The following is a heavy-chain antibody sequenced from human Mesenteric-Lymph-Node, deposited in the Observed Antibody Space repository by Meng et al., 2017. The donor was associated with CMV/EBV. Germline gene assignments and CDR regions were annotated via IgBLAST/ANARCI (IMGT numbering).Heavy chain of an antibody. J-gene: IGHJ4*02. V-gene: IGHV1-8*02. Sequence: FTHYYMPWVRQAPGQRLEWMGWMNPNPGNSGSAQKFQGRVTMTTDNSISTAYMELSSLISEDTAVYYCARAQRGYYGSGTYSYYFDYWGQGSLVTVSS. CDR3: ARAQRGYYGSGTYSYYFDY. CDR2: MNPNPGNS. CDR1: FTHYY. D-gene: IGHD3-10*01.